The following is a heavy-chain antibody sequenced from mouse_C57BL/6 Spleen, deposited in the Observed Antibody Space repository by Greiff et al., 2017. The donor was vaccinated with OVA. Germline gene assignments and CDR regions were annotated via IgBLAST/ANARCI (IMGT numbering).Heavy chain of an antibody. V-gene: IGHV1-72*01. Sequence: VQLQQPGAELVKPGASVKLSCKASGYTFTSYWMHWVKQRPGRGLEWIGMINPNSGGTKYNEKFKSKATLTVDKPASAAYMQLSSLTSEDSAVYYCEIGSSLSMDYWGQGTSVTVSS. J-gene: IGHJ4*01. CDR3: EIGSSLSMDY. D-gene: IGHD1-1*01. CDR1: GYTFTSYW. CDR2: INPNSGGT.